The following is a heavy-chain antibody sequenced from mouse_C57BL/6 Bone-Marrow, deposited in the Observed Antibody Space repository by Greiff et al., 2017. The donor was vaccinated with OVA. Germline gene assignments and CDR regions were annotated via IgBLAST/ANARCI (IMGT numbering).Heavy chain of an antibody. Sequence: VKLQQPGAELVKPGASVKLSCKASGYTFTSYWMQWVKQRPGQGLEWIGEIDPSDSYTNYNQKFKGKATLTVDTSSSTAYMQLSSLTSEDSAVYYCARSSHWYFDVWGTGTTVTVSS. CDR3: ARSSHWYFDV. J-gene: IGHJ1*03. D-gene: IGHD1-1*01. CDR2: IDPSDSYT. V-gene: IGHV1-50*01. CDR1: GYTFTSYW.